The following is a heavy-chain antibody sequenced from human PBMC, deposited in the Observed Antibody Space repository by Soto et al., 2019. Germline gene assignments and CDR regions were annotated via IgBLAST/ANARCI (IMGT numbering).Heavy chain of an antibody. V-gene: IGHV1-69*13. CDR2: IIPIFGTA. CDR3: ATTGTGGNYYYYGMDV. D-gene: IGHD1-1*01. CDR1: RGTFSSYA. Sequence: SVKVSCKASRGTFSSYAISWVRQAPGQGLEWMGGIIPIFGTANYAQKFQGRVTITADESTSTAYMELSSLRSEDTAVYYCATTGTGGNYYYYGMDVWGQGTTVTVSS. J-gene: IGHJ6*02.